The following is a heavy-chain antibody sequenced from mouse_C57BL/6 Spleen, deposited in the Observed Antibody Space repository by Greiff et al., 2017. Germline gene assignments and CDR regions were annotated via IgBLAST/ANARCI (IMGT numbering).Heavy chain of an antibody. CDR3: AGRDYDGYAMDY. J-gene: IGHJ4*01. V-gene: IGHV1-7*01. CDR1: GYTFTSYW. D-gene: IGHD2-4*01. Sequence: VQLQQSGAELAKPGASVKLSCKASGYTFTSYWMHWVKQRPGQGLAWFGNINPSSGYTKYNQKFKDKATLTADKSSSTAYMQLGSLTYEDSAVEYCAGRDYDGYAMDYWGQGTSVTVSS. CDR2: INPSSGYT.